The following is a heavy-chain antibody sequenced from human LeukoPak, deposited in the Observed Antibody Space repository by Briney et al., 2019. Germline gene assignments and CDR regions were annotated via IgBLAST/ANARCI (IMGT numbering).Heavy chain of an antibody. V-gene: IGHV3-23*01. CDR2: ILGSGRSA. CDR3: SKWGDYDVLTGYYDSDF. J-gene: IGHJ4*02. Sequence: GACLRLSCAASGFTFNNYAMSWVRQAPGKGLEWVSAILGSGRSAYYADSVKGRFTISRDNSKNSLFLQMNSLRVEDTALYYCSKWGDYDVLTGYYDSDFWGQGTLVTVSA. D-gene: IGHD3-9*01. CDR1: GFTFNNYA.